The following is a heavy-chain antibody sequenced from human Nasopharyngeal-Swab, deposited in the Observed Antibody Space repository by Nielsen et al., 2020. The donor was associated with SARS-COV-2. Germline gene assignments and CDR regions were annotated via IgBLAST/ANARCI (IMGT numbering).Heavy chain of an antibody. CDR3: ARDYSFSYGMDV. CDR1: GGSISSYF. D-gene: IGHD4-11*01. J-gene: IGHJ6*02. V-gene: IGHV4-59*01. CDR2: MYHSGNT. Sequence: SETLSLTCTVSGGSISSYFWSWIRQPPGKGLEWIGYMYHSGNTNYNPSLKSRVTISVDTSKNQFSLKLSSVTAADTAVYYCARDYSFSYGMDVWGRGTTVTASS.